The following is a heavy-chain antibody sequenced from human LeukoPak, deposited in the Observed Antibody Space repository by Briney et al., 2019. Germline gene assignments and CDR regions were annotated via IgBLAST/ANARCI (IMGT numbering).Heavy chain of an antibody. Sequence: PGGSLRLSCAASGFTFSSYGMHWVRQAPGKGLEWVAVIWYDGSNKYYADSVKGRFTISRDNSKNTLYLQMNSLRAEDTAVYYCARAHGLVRDYYYYMDVWGKGTTVTVSS. CDR3: ARAHGLVRDYYYYMDV. CDR1: GFTFSSYG. D-gene: IGHD5-24*01. CDR2: IWYDGSNK. V-gene: IGHV3-33*01. J-gene: IGHJ6*03.